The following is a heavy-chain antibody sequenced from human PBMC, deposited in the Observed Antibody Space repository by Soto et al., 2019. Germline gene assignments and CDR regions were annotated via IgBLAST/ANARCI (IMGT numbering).Heavy chain of an antibody. J-gene: IGHJ4*02. V-gene: IGHV4-34*01. CDR1: GGSFSGYY. D-gene: IGHD3-10*01. CDR2: ISHSGST. CDR3: ARSSRILWFGEPYFDY. Sequence: PSETLSLTCAVYGGSFSGYYWSWIRQPPGKGLEWIGEISHSGSTNYNPSLKSRVTISVDTSKNQFSLKLSSVTAADTAVYYCARSSRILWFGEPYFDYWGQGTLVTVSS.